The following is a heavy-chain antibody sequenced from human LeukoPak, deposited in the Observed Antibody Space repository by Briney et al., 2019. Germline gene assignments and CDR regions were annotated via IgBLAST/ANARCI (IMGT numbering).Heavy chain of an antibody. D-gene: IGHD1-26*01. CDR1: GYTFTSYY. Sequence: ASVKVSCKASGYTFTSYYMHWVRQAPGQGLEWMGIINPCGGSTSYAQKFQGRVTMTRDTSTSTVYMELSSLRSEDTAVYYCAGANSRGATGVSIYYYGMDAWGQGTTVTVSS. J-gene: IGHJ6*02. V-gene: IGHV1-46*01. CDR3: AGANSRGATGVSIYYYGMDA. CDR2: INPCGGST.